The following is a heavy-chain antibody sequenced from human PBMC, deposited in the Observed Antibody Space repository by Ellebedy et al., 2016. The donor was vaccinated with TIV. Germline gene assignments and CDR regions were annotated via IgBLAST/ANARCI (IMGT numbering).Heavy chain of an antibody. J-gene: IGHJ6*02. D-gene: IGHD2-2*01. CDR1: GYSISSGYY. CDR2: IYHSGST. V-gene: IGHV4-38-2*02. Sequence: SETLSLTXTVSGYSISSGYYWGWIRQPPGKGLEWIGSIYHSGSTYYNPSLKSRVTISVDTSKNQFSLKLSSVTAADTAVYYCARFEKGGYCSSTSCFDGMDVWGQGTTVTVSS. CDR3: ARFEKGGYCSSTSCFDGMDV.